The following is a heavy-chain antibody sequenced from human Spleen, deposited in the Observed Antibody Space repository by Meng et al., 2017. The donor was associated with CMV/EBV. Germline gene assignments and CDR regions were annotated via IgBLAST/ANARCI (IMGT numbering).Heavy chain of an antibody. CDR2: MNPNSGNT. J-gene: IGHJ4*02. D-gene: IGHD4-17*01. CDR1: GYTFTDYD. V-gene: IGHV1-8*01. CDR3: ARGWEDGDPLTYIFDS. Sequence: ASVKVSCKASGYTFTDYDINWVRQATGQGLEWMGWMNPNSGNTGYAQKFQGRVTIATDESTDAAYMELRSLRSEDTAVYYCARGWEDGDPLTYIFDSWGQGTLVTVSS.